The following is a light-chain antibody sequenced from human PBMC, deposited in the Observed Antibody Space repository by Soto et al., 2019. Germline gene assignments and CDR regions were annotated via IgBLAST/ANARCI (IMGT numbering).Light chain of an antibody. V-gene: IGKV3-20*01. J-gene: IGKJ5*01. CDR3: QQYGSPIT. Sequence: EIVLTQSPGTLSLSPGDRATLSCRASQSVSSSYLAWYQQKPGQAPRLLIYGASSRATGIPDRFSGSGSGTDFTLTIRRLEPEYFAVYYCQQYGSPITFGQGTRLEIK. CDR1: QSVSSSY. CDR2: GAS.